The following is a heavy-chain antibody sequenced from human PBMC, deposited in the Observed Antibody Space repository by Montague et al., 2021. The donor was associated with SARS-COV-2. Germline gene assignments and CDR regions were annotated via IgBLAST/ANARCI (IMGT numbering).Heavy chain of an antibody. V-gene: IGHV4-59*13. CDR1: SGSISNYY. J-gene: IGHJ4*02. CDR2: VYSSGST. Sequence: SETLSLTCTVSSGSISNYYWSWIRQPPGKGLEWIGYVYSSGSTNYNPSLEGRVTMSVDTSENQFSLKLISVTAADTAVYYCARVRYSDGWTLDYWGQGTLVTVSS. D-gene: IGHD6-19*01. CDR3: ARVRYSDGWTLDY.